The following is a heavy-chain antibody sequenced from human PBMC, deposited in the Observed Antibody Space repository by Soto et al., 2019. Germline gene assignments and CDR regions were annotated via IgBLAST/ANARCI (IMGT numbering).Heavy chain of an antibody. Sequence: PGGSLRLSCAASGFTFSSYAMHWVRQAPGKGLEWVAVISYDGSNKYYADSVKGRFTISRDNSKNTLYLQMNSLRAEDTAVYYCAREPRYYYDSSGYLNWFDPWGQGTLVTVSS. CDR3: AREPRYYYDSSGYLNWFDP. CDR2: ISYDGSNK. CDR1: GFTFSSYA. J-gene: IGHJ5*02. V-gene: IGHV3-30-3*01. D-gene: IGHD3-22*01.